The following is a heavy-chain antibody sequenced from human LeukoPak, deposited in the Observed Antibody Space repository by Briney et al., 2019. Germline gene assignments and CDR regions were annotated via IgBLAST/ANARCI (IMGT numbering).Heavy chain of an antibody. CDR3: ATELVATTNFDY. D-gene: IGHD5-12*01. CDR2: ISYDGNNK. CDR1: GFTFGGYG. Sequence: GRSLRLSCAASGFTFGGYGMHWVRQAPGKGLEWVAVISYDGNNKYYADSVKGRFTISRDNAKNSLYLQMNSLRAEDTAVYYCATELVATTNFDYWGQGTLVTVSS. V-gene: IGHV3-30*03. J-gene: IGHJ4*02.